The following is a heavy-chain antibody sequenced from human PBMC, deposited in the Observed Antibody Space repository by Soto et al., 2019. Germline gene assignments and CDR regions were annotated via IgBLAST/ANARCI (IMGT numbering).Heavy chain of an antibody. D-gene: IGHD6-6*01. J-gene: IGHJ4*02. V-gene: IGHV4-34*01. Sequence: PSETLSLTCAVSGGSFSGYYWGWIRQPPGKGLEWIGEINHSGSTNYNPSLKSRVTISVDTSKNQFSLKLSPVTAADTAAYYCARARRSSHYFDYWGQGTLVTVSS. CDR2: INHSGST. CDR3: ARARRSSHYFDY. CDR1: GGSFSGYY.